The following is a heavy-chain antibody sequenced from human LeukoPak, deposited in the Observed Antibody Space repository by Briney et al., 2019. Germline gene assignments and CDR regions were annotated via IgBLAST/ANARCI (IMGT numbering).Heavy chain of an antibody. Sequence: SLRLSCAASGFTFDDYAMHWVRQAPGKGLEWVSGISWNSGSIDYADSVKGRFTISRDNAKNSLYLQMNSLRAEDTALYYCAKGKTHYYDSSGYYRFGYFDYWGQGTLVTVSS. V-gene: IGHV3-9*01. CDR1: GFTFDDYA. CDR2: ISWNSGSI. D-gene: IGHD3-22*01. CDR3: AKGKTHYYDSSGYYRFGYFDY. J-gene: IGHJ4*02.